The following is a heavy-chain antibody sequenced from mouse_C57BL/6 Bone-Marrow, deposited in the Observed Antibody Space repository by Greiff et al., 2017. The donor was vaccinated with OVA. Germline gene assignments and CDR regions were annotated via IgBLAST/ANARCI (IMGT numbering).Heavy chain of an antibody. CDR3: TRNPYYYGPWFAY. J-gene: IGHJ3*01. CDR1: GYTFTSYW. Sequence: VQLQQSGPVLARPGASVKMSCKTSGYTFTSYWMHWVKQRPGQGLEWIGAIYPGNSDTSYNQKFKGKAKLTAVTSASTAYMELSSLTNEDSAVYYCTRNPYYYGPWFAYWGQGTLVTVSA. CDR2: IYPGNSDT. V-gene: IGHV1-5*01. D-gene: IGHD1-1*01.